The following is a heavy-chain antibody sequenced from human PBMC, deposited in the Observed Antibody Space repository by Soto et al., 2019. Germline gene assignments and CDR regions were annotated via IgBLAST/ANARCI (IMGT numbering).Heavy chain of an antibody. CDR3: NFLRYYHDSSPNGTVRYYYGMDV. CDR2: IIPIFGTA. D-gene: IGHD3-22*01. Sequence: SVKGSCKASGGTFISYAVSWVRQAPGQGLEWMGGIIPIFGTANYAQKFQGRVTITADESTSTAYMELSSLRSEDTAVYYCNFLRYYHDSSPNGTVRYYYGMDVCGQRTTVIVSS. J-gene: IGHJ6*02. CDR1: GGTFISYA. V-gene: IGHV1-69*01.